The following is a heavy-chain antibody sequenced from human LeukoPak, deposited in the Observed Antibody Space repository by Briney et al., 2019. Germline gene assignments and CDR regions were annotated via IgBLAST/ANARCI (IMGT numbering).Heavy chain of an antibody. CDR3: AKDPGASVSGFHMDV. CDR2: IWSGGNNR. Sequence: PGGSLRLSCAASGFTFRNYGMHWVRQATGKGLEWVSFIWSGGNNRFYADSVKGRFTISRDNSNNMLYLQMDTLRSEDTGLYYCAKDPGASVSGFHMDVWGKGTTVIVSS. V-gene: IGHV3-30*02. J-gene: IGHJ6*03. D-gene: IGHD2-8*02. CDR1: GFTFRNYG.